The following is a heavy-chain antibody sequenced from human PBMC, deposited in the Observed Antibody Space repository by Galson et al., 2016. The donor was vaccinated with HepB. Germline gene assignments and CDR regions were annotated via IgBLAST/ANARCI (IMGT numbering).Heavy chain of an antibody. J-gene: IGHJ4*02. CDR1: GYTFTNYA. D-gene: IGHD5-24*01. CDR3: TRNAGGYKFGD. CDR2: INADNGNT. V-gene: IGHV1-3*01. Sequence: SVKVSCKASGYTFTNYAMHWVRQAPGQWLEWMGWINADNGNTKYSQKFQGRVTIIRDTSANIAYMELSSLISEDTAVYYCTRNAGGYKFGDWGQGTLVTVSS.